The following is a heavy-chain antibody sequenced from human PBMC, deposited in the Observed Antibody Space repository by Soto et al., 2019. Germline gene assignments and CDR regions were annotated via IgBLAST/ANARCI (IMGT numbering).Heavy chain of an antibody. J-gene: IGHJ5*02. Sequence: ASVKVSCKASGGTFSSYAISWVRQAPGQGLEWMGGIIPIFGTANYAQKFQGRVTITADESTSTAYMELSSLRSEDTAVYYCASRYPTYSSSSRGYNWFDPWGQGTLVTVSS. CDR2: IIPIFGTA. D-gene: IGHD6-6*01. V-gene: IGHV1-69*13. CDR1: GGTFSSYA. CDR3: ASRYPTYSSSSRGYNWFDP.